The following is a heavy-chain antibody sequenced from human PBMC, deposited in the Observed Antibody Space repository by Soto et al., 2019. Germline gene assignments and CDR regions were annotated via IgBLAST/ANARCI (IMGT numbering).Heavy chain of an antibody. Sequence: QVQLVQSGAEGKKPGSSVKVSCKASGGTFSSYSINWVRQAPGQGLEWMGEIIPIFGTANYAQKFQGRATITADESPSTASMELSSLRSEDTAVDYCARDGARNSGGIDYWGQGTLVTVSS. CDR2: IIPIFGTA. D-gene: IGHD2-15*01. CDR3: ARDGARNSGGIDY. V-gene: IGHV1-69*01. CDR1: GGTFSSYS. J-gene: IGHJ4*02.